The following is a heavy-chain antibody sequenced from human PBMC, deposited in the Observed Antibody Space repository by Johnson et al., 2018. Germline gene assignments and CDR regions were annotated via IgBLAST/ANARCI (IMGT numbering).Heavy chain of an antibody. V-gene: IGHV3-23*04. CDR2: ISGRNYTI. J-gene: IGHJ1*01. CDR1: GFTFSGHA. CDR3: AHMLGATAIRGEYFHH. Sequence: VQLVETGGGLVQPGGSLRLSCVASGFTFSGHAMSWVRQAPVKGLEWVSVISGRNYTIRYADSVKGRFTISRDNSKNTLFRQMNSLRDEDTAMYYCAHMLGATAIRGEYFHHWGQGILVAVSS. D-gene: IGHD2-21*02.